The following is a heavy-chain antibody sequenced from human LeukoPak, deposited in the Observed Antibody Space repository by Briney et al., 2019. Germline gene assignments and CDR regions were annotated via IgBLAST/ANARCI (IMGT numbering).Heavy chain of an antibody. D-gene: IGHD6-6*01. Sequence: GGSLRLSCAASGFTFDDYAMHWVRQAPGKGLEWVSLISGDGGSTYYADPVRGRFTISRDNSKNSLYLQMNSLRTEDTALYYCAQDPESSSPGDYWGQGTLVTVSS. J-gene: IGHJ4*02. CDR2: ISGDGGST. V-gene: IGHV3-43*02. CDR3: AQDPESSSPGDY. CDR1: GFTFDDYA.